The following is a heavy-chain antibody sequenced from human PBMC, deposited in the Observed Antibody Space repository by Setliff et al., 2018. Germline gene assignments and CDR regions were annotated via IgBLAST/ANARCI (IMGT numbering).Heavy chain of an antibody. CDR1: GYSISSGYY. CDR3: ARSGYGLNWFDP. D-gene: IGHD3-10*01. V-gene: IGHV4-38-2*01. CDR2: IYHSGST. Sequence: PSETLSLTCAVSGYSISSGYYWGWIRQPPGKGLEWIGSIYHSGSTYYNPSLKSRVTISVDTSKNQFSLKLSPVTAPDTAVYYCARSGYGLNWFDPWGQGTLVTVSS. J-gene: IGHJ5*02.